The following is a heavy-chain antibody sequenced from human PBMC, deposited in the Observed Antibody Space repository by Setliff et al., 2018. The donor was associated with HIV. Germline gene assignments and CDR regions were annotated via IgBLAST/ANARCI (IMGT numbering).Heavy chain of an antibody. Sequence: SETLSLTCTVSGGSISSYFWSWIRQPPGKGLEWIGSIYYSGNTYYNPSLKSRVTISGDTSKKQFSLKLRAVTAADSAVYYCARTRSGTYYVEMNWFDPWGQGILVTVSS. D-gene: IGHD3-10*01. CDR1: GGSISSYF. CDR3: ARTRSGTYYVEMNWFDP. V-gene: IGHV4-59*05. J-gene: IGHJ5*02. CDR2: IYYSGNT.